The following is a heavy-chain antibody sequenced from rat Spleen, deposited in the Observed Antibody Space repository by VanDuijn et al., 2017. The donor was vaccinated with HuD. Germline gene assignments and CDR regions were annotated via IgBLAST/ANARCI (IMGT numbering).Heavy chain of an antibody. Sequence: QVQLRESGPGLVQPSQTLSLTCTVSGFSLTSNSVMWVRQPPGKGLEWMGGIWGDGSTNYNSALKSRLSISRDTSKSQVFLKMNSLQPEDTGTYYCARHFGVDYVMDAWGQGDSVTVSS. CDR3: ARHFGVDYVMDA. CDR2: IWGDGST. CDR1: GFSLTSNS. V-gene: IGHV2-1*01. J-gene: IGHJ4*01. D-gene: IGHD1-11*01.